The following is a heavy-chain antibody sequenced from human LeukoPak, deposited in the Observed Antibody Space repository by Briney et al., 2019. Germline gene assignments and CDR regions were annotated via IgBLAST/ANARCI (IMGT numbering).Heavy chain of an antibody. CDR2: IYTSGST. CDR3: ARDFPGFSWFDP. V-gene: IGHV4-4*07. CDR1: GGSISSYY. Sequence: SETLSVTCTDPGGSISSYYWSSIRQPARKGLEWIGRIYTSGSTNYNPPLTRRVTMSVDTSKHQFSLKLSSVTAATTAVYYSARDFPGFSWFDPWGQGTLVTVSS. J-gene: IGHJ5*02.